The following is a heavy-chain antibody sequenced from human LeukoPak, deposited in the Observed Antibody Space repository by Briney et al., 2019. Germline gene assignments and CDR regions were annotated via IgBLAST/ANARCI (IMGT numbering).Heavy chain of an antibody. D-gene: IGHD3-3*02. CDR3: VLVSLTPG. Sequence: GGSLRLSCAVSGFTFSNYWMHWVRQAPGNGLVWLSRISSDGSNTNYADSVKGRFTISRDNANNTLYLQMNSLRAEDTAVYYCVLVSLTPGWGQGTLVTVSS. J-gene: IGHJ4*02. CDR1: GFTFSNYW. CDR2: ISSDGSNT. V-gene: IGHV3-74*01.